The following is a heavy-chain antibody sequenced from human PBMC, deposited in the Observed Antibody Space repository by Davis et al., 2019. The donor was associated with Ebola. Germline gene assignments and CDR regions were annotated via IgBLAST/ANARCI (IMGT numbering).Heavy chain of an antibody. CDR1: GFIFSNYW. CDR3: ASGDGRGSSYEMDV. D-gene: IGHD3-3*01. V-gene: IGHV3-7*03. J-gene: IGHJ6*02. Sequence: GESLKISCAASGFIFSNYWMSWLRQAPGKGPEWVAIIKQDGGKKYYVDSVKGRFTISRDNAKNSVFLQMNSLRGEDTALYYCASGDGRGSSYEMDVWGHGTTVTVAS. CDR2: IKQDGGKK.